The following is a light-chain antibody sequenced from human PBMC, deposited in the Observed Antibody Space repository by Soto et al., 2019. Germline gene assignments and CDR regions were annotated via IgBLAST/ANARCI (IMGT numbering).Light chain of an antibody. CDR1: QHVSSN. CDR2: RAS. J-gene: IGKJ2*01. CDR3: QQYNNWPYT. Sequence: EIVMTQSPATLSVSPGGSATLSCRASQHVSSNFAWYRQKPGQAPTLLIYRASTRAPGIPARFSGSGSGTEFTLTISGLQSEDFAVYSCQQYNNWPYTFGQGTKLEIK. V-gene: IGKV3-15*01.